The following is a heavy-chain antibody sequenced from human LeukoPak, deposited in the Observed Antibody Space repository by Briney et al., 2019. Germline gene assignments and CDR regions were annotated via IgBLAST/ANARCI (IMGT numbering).Heavy chain of an antibody. J-gene: IGHJ4*02. CDR1: GFNFSDYY. CDR2: ISSSGSTI. CDR3: ARESYYDSSGYYGHGDY. Sequence: GGSLRLSCAASGFNFSDYYMSWIRQAPGKGLEWVSYISSSGSTIYYADSVKGRFTISRDNAKNSLYLQMNSLRAEDTAVYYCARESYYDSSGYYGHGDYWGQGTLVTVSS. V-gene: IGHV3-11*01. D-gene: IGHD3-22*01.